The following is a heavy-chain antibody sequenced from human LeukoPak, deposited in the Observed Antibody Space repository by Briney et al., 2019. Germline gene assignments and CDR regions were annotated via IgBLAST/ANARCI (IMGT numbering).Heavy chain of an antibody. V-gene: IGHV3-23*01. J-gene: IGHJ4*02. D-gene: IGHD3-10*01. CDR2: ISGSGGST. CDR3: AKDWGYGSGSSRDY. Sequence: PGGSLRLSCAASGFTFSSYAMSWVRQAPGKGLEWVSAISGSGGSTYYADSVKGRFTISRDSSKNTLYLQMNGLRAEDTAVYYCAKDWGYGSGSSRDYWGQGTLVTVSS. CDR1: GFTFSSYA.